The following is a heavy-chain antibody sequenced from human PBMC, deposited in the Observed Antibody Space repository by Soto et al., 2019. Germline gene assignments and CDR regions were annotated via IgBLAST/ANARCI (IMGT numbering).Heavy chain of an antibody. V-gene: IGHV4-31*01. CDR3: ASPLMVRGVTALDH. D-gene: IGHD3-10*01. CDR2: TFYRAST. Sequence: QVRLQESGPGLVRPSETLSLTCTASGVSISSVGYYWSWIRHHPGKGLEWIGTTFYRASTFYNPSLRIAASISLDTSKNQFSLTVGSVTAAATAVYYAASPLMVRGVTALDHWGPGTQVTVSS. CDR1: GVSISSVGYY. J-gene: IGHJ5*02.